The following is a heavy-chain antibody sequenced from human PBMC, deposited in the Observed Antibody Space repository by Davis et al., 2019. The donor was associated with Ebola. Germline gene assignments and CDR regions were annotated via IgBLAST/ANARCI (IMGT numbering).Heavy chain of an antibody. CDR2: IYYSGST. V-gene: IGHV4-31*03. D-gene: IGHD2-21*01. CDR1: GGSISSGGYY. Sequence: PSETLSLTCTVSGGSISSGGYYWSWIRQHPGKGLEWIGYIYYSGSTYYNPSLKSRVTISVDTSKNQFSLKLSSVTAADTAVYYCARVIARGAYYYYMDVWGKGTTVTVSS. J-gene: IGHJ6*03. CDR3: ARVIARGAYYYYMDV.